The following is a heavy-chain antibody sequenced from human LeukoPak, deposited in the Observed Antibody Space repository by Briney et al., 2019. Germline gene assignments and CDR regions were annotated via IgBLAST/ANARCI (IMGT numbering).Heavy chain of an antibody. Sequence: PGGSLRLSCAASGFTFSSYAMHWVRQAPGKGLEWVAVISYDGSNKYYADSVKGRFTISRDNSKNTLYLQMNSLRAEDTAVYYCAKVRPKWELLDWFDPWGQGTLVTVSS. V-gene: IGHV3-30-3*01. CDR1: GFTFSSYA. J-gene: IGHJ5*02. CDR2: ISYDGSNK. D-gene: IGHD1-26*01. CDR3: AKVRPKWELLDWFDP.